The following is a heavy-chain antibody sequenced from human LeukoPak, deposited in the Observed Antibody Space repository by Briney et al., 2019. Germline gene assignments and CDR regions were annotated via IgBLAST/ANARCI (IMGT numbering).Heavy chain of an antibody. V-gene: IGHV4-4*09. D-gene: IGHD3-16*01. CDR1: GGSISSFY. CDR3: ARAYVTPTAYYYMDV. CDR2: IYTSGSI. Sequence: SETLSLTCTVSGGSISSFYWNWIRQSPGKGLEWIGYIYTSGSINYNPSLQSRVTLSVDTSKNQFSLMLSSVTAADTAVYYCARAYVTPTAYYYMDVWAKGTTVTVSS. J-gene: IGHJ6*03.